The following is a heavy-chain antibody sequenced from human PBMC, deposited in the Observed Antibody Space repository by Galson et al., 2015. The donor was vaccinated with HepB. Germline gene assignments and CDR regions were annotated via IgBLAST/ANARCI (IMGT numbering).Heavy chain of an antibody. Sequence: SLRLSCAASGFTFSSYWMSWVRQAPGKGLEWVANIKQDGSEKYYVDSVKGRFTISRDNAKNSLYLQMNSLRAEDTAVYYCAKAGNTKKSARALYYLDYRGQGTLVPVSP. CDR3: AKAGNTKKSARALYYLDY. V-gene: IGHV3-7*03. CDR1: GFTFSSYW. J-gene: IGHJ4*02. CDR2: IKQDGSEK. D-gene: IGHD3-10*01.